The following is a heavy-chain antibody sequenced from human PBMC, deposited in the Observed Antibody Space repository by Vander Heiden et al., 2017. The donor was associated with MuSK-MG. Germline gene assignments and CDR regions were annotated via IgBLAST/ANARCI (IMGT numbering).Heavy chain of an antibody. J-gene: IGHJ3*02. CDR1: GGSFSGYY. D-gene: IGHD4-17*01. V-gene: IGHV4-34*01. CDR3: ATMATTVLKGAFDI. CDR2: INHSRST. Sequence: QVQLQQWGAGLLKPSETLSLTCAVSGGSFSGYYWSWIRQPPGKGLEWIGEINHSRSTNYNPALKSRVTISVDTSKNQFSLKLSSVTAADTAVYYFATMATTVLKGAFDIWGQGTMVTVSS.